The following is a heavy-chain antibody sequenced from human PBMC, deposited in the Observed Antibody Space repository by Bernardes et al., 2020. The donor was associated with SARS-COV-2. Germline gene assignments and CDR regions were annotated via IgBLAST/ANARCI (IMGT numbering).Heavy chain of an antibody. Sequence: GGSLRLSCAASGFTFSSYWMSWVRQAPGKGLEWVANINRDGSEKYYVDSVKGRFTISRNNAKNSLYLQVNTLRAEDTAVYYCARDTRTYYFDSMGANFDYWGQGTLVTVSS. CDR3: ARDTRTYYFDSMGANFDY. CDR2: INRDGSEK. CDR1: GFTFSSYW. D-gene: IGHD3-22*01. J-gene: IGHJ4*02. V-gene: IGHV3-7*04.